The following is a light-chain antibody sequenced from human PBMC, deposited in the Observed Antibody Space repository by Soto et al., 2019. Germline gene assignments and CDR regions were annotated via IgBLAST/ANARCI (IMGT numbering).Light chain of an antibody. V-gene: IGLV2-23*03. CDR2: EGT. CDR3: CSYTGSATFPWV. CDR1: SSDVGSYTL. J-gene: IGLJ3*02. Sequence: QSVLTQPASVSGSLGQSSTISCTGTSSDVGSYTLVSWFQQHPGTAPKLMIYEGTKRPSGISNRFSGSKSGNTASLTISGLQAEDGADYYCCSYTGSATFPWVFGGGTKVTVL.